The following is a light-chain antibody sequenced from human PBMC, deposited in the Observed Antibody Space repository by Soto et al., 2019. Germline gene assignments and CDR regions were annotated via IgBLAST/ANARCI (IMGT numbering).Light chain of an antibody. Sequence: IVLTQSQCSLSLSPGERATLSCSASQSVTSNYLAWYQQKPGQAPRLLIYGASSRATGIPDRFSGSGSGTDFTLTISRLEPEDFAVYYCQQYGSSTWTLGQGTKVDI. V-gene: IGKV3-20*01. CDR1: QSVTSNY. CDR3: QQYGSSTWT. J-gene: IGKJ1*01. CDR2: GAS.